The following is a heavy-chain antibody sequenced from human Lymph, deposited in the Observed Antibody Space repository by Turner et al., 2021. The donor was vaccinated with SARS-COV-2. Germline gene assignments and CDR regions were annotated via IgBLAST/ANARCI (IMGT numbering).Heavy chain of an antibody. V-gene: IGHV3-23*01. CDR2: ISVSGGST. D-gene: IGHD3-9*01. CDR3: AKVHGIWTGDIDY. CDR1: VFTFSSYA. Sequence: EVQLLESGGALLQPVGCLRLSCAASVFTFSSYAMSWVREAPVEGLEWVSAISVSGGSTYYADSVKGRPTISRDNSKNTLYLKMNSLRAEDTAVYYCAKVHGIWTGDIDYWGQGTLVTVSS. J-gene: IGHJ4*02.